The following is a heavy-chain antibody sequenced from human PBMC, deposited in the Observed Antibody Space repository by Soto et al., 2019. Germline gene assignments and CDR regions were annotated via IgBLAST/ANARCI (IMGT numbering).Heavy chain of an antibody. D-gene: IGHD3-10*01. Sequence: QVQLVQSGAEVKKPGASVKVSCKASGVTFTNYAINWVRQAPGQGLEWMGWISAYNGNTNNAQKLQGRVTMTTDTYTSTAYMELRSLRSDDTAVYYCARGWFGEVVYYFDYWGQGTLVTVSS. J-gene: IGHJ4*02. CDR2: ISAYNGNT. CDR1: GVTFTNYA. CDR3: ARGWFGEVVYYFDY. V-gene: IGHV1-18*01.